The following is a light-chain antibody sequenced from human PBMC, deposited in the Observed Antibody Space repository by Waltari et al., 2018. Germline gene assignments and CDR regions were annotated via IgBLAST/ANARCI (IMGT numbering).Light chain of an antibody. CDR1: QSVSSN. CDR3: QQYNNWPPWT. CDR2: GAS. V-gene: IGKV3-15*01. Sequence: EIVMTQSPATLPGSPGERATLSCRASQSVSSNLAWYQQKPGQAPRLLIYGASTRATGTPARFSGSGSGTEFTLTISSLQSEDFAVYYCQQYNNWPPWTFGQGTKVEIK. J-gene: IGKJ1*01.